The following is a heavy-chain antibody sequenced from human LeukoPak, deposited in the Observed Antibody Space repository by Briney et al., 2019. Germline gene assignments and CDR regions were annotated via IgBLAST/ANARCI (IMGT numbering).Heavy chain of an antibody. V-gene: IGHV4-61*01. D-gene: IGHD1-26*01. CDR3: ARVLVGPTASDI. J-gene: IGHJ3*02. CDR1: GGSVSSGSYF. Sequence: SETLSLTCTVSGGSVSSGSYFWSWNRQPPGKGLEWIGFIYYSGSSNYNPSLKSRVTISVDTSKNQFSLKLSSVTAADTAVYYCARVLVGPTASDIWGQGTMVIVFS. CDR2: IYYSGSS.